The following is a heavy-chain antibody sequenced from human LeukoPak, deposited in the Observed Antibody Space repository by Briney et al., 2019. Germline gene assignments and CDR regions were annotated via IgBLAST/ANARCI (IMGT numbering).Heavy chain of an antibody. CDR2: INPNSGGT. V-gene: IGHV1-2*02. CDR3: ARDPRGDYGWNWFDP. CDR1: GYTFTGYY. D-gene: IGHD4-17*01. J-gene: IGHJ5*02. Sequence: ASVKVSCKASGYTFTGYYTHWVRQAPGQGLEWMGWINPNSGGTNYAQKFQGRVTMTRDTSISTAYMELSRLRSDDTAVYYCARDPRGDYGWNWFDPWGQGTLVTVSS.